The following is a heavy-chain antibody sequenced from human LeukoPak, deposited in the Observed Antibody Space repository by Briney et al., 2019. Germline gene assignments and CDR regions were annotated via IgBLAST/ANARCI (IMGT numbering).Heavy chain of an antibody. CDR3: ARENWAPYD. CDR1: GFTFSGYW. D-gene: IGHD7-27*01. V-gene: IGHV3-7*01. Sequence: GGSLRLSCAASGFTFSGYWMTWVRQAPGKGLEWVANIKQDGSEKHYVGSVKGRFTISRDNAKNSLFLQMNSLRAEDTAVCYCARENWAPYDWGQGTLVTVSS. J-gene: IGHJ4*02. CDR2: IKQDGSEK.